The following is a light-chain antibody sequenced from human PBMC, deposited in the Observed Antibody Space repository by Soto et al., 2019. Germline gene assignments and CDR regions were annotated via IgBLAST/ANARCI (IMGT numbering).Light chain of an antibody. Sequence: DIQMTQSPTSLSASVGDRVTITCRASQDIRHFVAWYQQKPGKAPKLLIYAASTLQSAVPSRFSGSGSGTDFTLTINSLQAEDVATYSCQKYRCVPCFGPGTKVEIK. V-gene: IGKV1-27*01. CDR1: QDIRHF. CDR3: QKYRCVPC. CDR2: AAS. J-gene: IGKJ3*01.